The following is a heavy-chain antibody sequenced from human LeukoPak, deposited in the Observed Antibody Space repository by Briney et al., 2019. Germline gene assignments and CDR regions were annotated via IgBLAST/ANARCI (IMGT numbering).Heavy chain of an antibody. J-gene: IGHJ6*02. CDR3: ASGSFMDV. Sequence: GGSLRLSCAASGFSFSNAWMSWVRQAPGKGLEWVANMNQDGSEKYYVDSVKGRFTISRDNAKNSLYLQMNSLRPEDTAVYYCASGSFMDVWGQGTTVIVSS. V-gene: IGHV3-7*02. CDR2: MNQDGSEK. CDR1: GFSFSNAW. D-gene: IGHD6-13*01.